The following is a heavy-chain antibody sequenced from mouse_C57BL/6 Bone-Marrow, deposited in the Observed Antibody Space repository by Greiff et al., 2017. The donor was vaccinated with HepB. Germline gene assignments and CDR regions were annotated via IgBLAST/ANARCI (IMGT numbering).Heavy chain of an antibody. V-gene: IGHV1-85*01. Sequence: VHLVESGPELVKPGASVKLSCKASGYTFTSYDINWVKQRPGQGLEWIGWIYPRDGSTKYNEKFKGKATLTVDTSSSTAYMELHSLTSEDSAVYFCARRNSYYYGSSYWYFDVWGTGTTVTVSS. CDR1: GYTFTSYD. CDR3: ARRNSYYYGSSYWYFDV. J-gene: IGHJ1*03. D-gene: IGHD1-1*01. CDR2: IYPRDGST.